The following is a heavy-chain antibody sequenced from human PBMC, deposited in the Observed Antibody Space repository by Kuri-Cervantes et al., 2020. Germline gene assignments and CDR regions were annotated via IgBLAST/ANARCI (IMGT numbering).Heavy chain of an antibody. Sequence: GESLKISCAASGFTFSSYPMHWVCQAPGKGLEWVAVISYDGSKKYYADSVKGRFTISRDNSKNTLFLEMDSLRAEDTAVYYCARAGSRISMVRGTYGLDVWGQGTTVTVSS. J-gene: IGHJ6*02. CDR2: ISYDGSKK. CDR1: GFTFSSYP. D-gene: IGHD3-10*01. V-gene: IGHV3-30*07. CDR3: ARAGSRISMVRGTYGLDV.